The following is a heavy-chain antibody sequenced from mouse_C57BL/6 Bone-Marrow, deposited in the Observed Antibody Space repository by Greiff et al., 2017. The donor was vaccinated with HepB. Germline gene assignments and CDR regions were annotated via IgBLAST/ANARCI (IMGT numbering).Heavy chain of an antibody. Sequence: EVKLVESGGGLVQPGGSLKLSCAASGFTFSDYGMAWVRQAPRQGPEWVAFISNLAYSIYYADTVTGRFTISRENAKNTLYLEMSSLRSEDTAMYYCARRNSYYGSTLGDWGQGTLVTVSA. CDR1: GFTFSDYG. V-gene: IGHV5-15*01. CDR3: ARRNSYYGSTLGD. J-gene: IGHJ3*01. CDR2: ISNLAYSI. D-gene: IGHD1-1*01.